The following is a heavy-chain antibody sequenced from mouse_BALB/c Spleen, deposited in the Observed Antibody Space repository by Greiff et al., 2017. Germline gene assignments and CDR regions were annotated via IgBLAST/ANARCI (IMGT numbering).Heavy chain of an antibody. J-gene: IGHJ4*01. V-gene: IGHV1-69*02. Sequence: QGQLKQPGAELVKPGASVKLSCKASGYTFTSYWMHWVKQRPGQGLEWIGEIDPSDSYTNYNQKFKGKATLTVDKSSSTAYMQLSSLTSEDSAVYYCARREVRRAMDYWGQGTSVTVSS. D-gene: IGHD3-2*02. CDR1: GYTFTSYW. CDR3: ARREVRRAMDY. CDR2: IDPSDSYT.